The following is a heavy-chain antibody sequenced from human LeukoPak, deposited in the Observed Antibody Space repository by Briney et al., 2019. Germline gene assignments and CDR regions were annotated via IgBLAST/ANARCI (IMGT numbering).Heavy chain of an antibody. Sequence: RPGVSLRLSCAASGFTVSSYAMSWVRQAPGKGLEWVSAISGSGGSTYYADSVKGRFTISRDNSKNTLYLQMNSLRAEDTAVYYCAKDQYSSGLDAFDIWGQGTMVTVSS. V-gene: IGHV3-23*01. J-gene: IGHJ3*02. CDR2: ISGSGGST. CDR3: AKDQYSSGLDAFDI. D-gene: IGHD6-19*01. CDR1: GFTVSSYA.